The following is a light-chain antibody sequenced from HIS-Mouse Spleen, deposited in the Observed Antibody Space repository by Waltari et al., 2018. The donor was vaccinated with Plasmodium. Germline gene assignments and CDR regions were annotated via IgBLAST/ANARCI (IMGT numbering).Light chain of an antibody. CDR1: NIGSKS. J-gene: IGLJ3*02. V-gene: IGLV3-21*02. CDR3: QVWDSSSDHWV. Sequence: SYVLTQPPSVSVAPGQTATITCGGNNIGSKSVQWYHQKPGQAPVLVVYDDSDRPSGTPERFSGSNSGNTATLTISRVEAGDEADYYCQVWDSSSDHWVFGGGTKLTVL. CDR2: DDS.